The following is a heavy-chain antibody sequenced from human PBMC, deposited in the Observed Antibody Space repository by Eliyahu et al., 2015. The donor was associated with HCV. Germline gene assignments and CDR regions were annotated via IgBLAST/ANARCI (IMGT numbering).Heavy chain of an antibody. CDR2: INPDNGRT. CDR3: ARASYSASPLDF. CDR1: GYPFAHYY. D-gene: IGHD5-12*01. V-gene: IGHV1-46*01. Sequence: QVQLVQSGAEVKKPGASVXLSCRASGYPFAHYYIHWVRHAPGQGLDWMGLINPDNGRTNYAQKFQDRFTLTRDMSTNTVYMEVSSLRSADTAVYYCARASYSASPLDFWGQGTLVTVSS. J-gene: IGHJ4*02.